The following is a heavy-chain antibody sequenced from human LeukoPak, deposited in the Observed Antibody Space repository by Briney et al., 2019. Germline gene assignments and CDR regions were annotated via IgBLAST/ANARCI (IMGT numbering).Heavy chain of an antibody. J-gene: IGHJ6*02. V-gene: IGHV4-34*01. CDR2: INHSGST. CDR3: ARGPRYYYYYYGMDV. CDR1: GGSFSGYY. Sequence: SETLSLTCAVYGGSFSGYYWSWIRQPPGKGLEWIGEINHSGSTNYNPSLKSRVTISVDTSENQFSLKLSSVTAADTAVYYCARGPRYYYYYYGMDVWGQGTTVTVSS.